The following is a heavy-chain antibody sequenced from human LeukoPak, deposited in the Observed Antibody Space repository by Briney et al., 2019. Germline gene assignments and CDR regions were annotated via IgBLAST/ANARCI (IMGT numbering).Heavy chain of an antibody. CDR3: AKDIIRRVGPLSAALYGMDV. V-gene: IGHV3-23*01. J-gene: IGHJ6*02. Sequence: GGSLRLSCAASGFTFSSYAMSWVRQAPGKGLEWVSAISVSGGSTYYADSVKGRFTISRDNSKNTLYLQMNSLRAEDTAVYYCAKDIIRRVGPLSAALYGMDVWGQGTTVTVSS. CDR2: ISVSGGST. CDR1: GFTFSSYA. D-gene: IGHD1-26*01.